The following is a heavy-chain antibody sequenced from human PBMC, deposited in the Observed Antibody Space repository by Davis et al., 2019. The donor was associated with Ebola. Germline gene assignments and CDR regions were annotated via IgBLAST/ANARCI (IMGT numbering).Heavy chain of an antibody. Sequence: ASVKVSCKASGGTFSSYAINWVRQATGHGPEWMGWMNPNSGNTGYVEKFQGRVTITRDTSASTAYMELSSLRSEDTAVYYCAGGYCSGGSCYYYGMDVWGQGTTVTVSS. J-gene: IGHJ6*02. CDR1: GGTFSSYA. CDR2: MNPNSGNT. D-gene: IGHD2-15*01. V-gene: IGHV1-8*03. CDR3: AGGYCSGGSCYYYGMDV.